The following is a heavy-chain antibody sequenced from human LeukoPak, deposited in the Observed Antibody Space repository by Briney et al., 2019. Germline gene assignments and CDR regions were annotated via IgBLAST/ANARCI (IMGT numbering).Heavy chain of an antibody. CDR3: ARGRSIVVVPAAPNWFDP. D-gene: IGHD2-2*01. CDR2: IIPIFGTA. V-gene: IGHV1-69*05. J-gene: IGHJ5*02. Sequence: GASVKVSCKASGGTFSSYAISWVRQAPGQGLEWMGGIIPIFGTANYAQKFQGRVTITRNTSISTAYMELSSLRSEDTAVYYCARGRSIVVVPAAPNWFDPWGQGTLVTVSS. CDR1: GGTFSSYA.